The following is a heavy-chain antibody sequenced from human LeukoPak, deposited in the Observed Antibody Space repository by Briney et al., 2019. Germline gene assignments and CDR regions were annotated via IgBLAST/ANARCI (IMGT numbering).Heavy chain of an antibody. Sequence: SETLSLTCTVSGGSISSSSYYWGWIRQPPGKGLEWIGRIYTSGSTYYNPSLKSRVTLSVDTSKNQFSLNLSSVTAADTAVYYCARTAYDSSDFYRFDYWGQGTLVTVSS. CDR3: ARTAYDSSDFYRFDY. CDR2: IYTSGST. J-gene: IGHJ4*02. D-gene: IGHD3-22*01. CDR1: GGSISSSSYY. V-gene: IGHV4-39*07.